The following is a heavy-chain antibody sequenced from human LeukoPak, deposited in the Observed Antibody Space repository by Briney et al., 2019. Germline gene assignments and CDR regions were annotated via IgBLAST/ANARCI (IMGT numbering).Heavy chain of an antibody. CDR1: GGTFSSYA. CDR3: ARVGLALYYYYGMDV. V-gene: IGHV1-69*04. J-gene: IGHJ6*02. D-gene: IGHD6-19*01. Sequence: SVKVSCKASGGTFSSYAISWVRQAPGQGLEWMGRIIPILGIANYAQKLQGRVTMTTDTSTSTAYMELRSLRSDDTAVYYCARVGLALYYYYGMDVWGQGTTVTVSS. CDR2: IIPILGIA.